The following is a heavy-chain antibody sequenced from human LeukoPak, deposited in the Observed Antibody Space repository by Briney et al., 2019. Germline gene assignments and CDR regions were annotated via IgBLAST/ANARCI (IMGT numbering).Heavy chain of an antibody. CDR1: GFTVSSNY. Sequence: PGGSLRLSCAAFGFTVSSNYMSWVRQAPGKGLEWVSVIYSGGSTYYADSVKGRFTISRDNSKNTLYLQMNSLRAEDTAVYYCATEGATTTGDYYYYYMDVWGKGTTVTVSS. V-gene: IGHV3-53*05. D-gene: IGHD1-26*01. CDR3: ATEGATTTGDYYYYYMDV. CDR2: IYSGGST. J-gene: IGHJ6*03.